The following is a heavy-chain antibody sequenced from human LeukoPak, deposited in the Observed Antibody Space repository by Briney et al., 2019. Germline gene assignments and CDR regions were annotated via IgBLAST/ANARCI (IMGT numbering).Heavy chain of an antibody. D-gene: IGHD2-8*02. Sequence: GGSLRLSCAASGFTFSNVWMTWVRQVPGKGLVWVSRINSDGSDTNYADSVKGRFTISRDNAKSTVYLQMNSLGLEDTAVYFCARDLTGTLFDYWGQGTLVTVSS. CDR3: ARDLTGTLFDY. CDR1: GFTFSNVW. V-gene: IGHV3-74*01. CDR2: INSDGSDT. J-gene: IGHJ4*02.